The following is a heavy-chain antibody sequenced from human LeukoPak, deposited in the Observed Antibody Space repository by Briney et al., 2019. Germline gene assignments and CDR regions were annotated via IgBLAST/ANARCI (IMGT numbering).Heavy chain of an antibody. V-gene: IGHV4-39*01. CDR3: TTASQYGGY. CDR2: IYYSGST. D-gene: IGHD4-23*01. J-gene: IGHJ4*02. Sequence: SETLSLTRTVVARSISSSGTYPGWIRQPPGKGLEWIRTIYYSGSTQYNPSLKSRVNISVDASKNQFSLELSSVTAADTAVYCPTTASQYGGYLGQGTLVTVSS. CDR1: ARSISSSGTY.